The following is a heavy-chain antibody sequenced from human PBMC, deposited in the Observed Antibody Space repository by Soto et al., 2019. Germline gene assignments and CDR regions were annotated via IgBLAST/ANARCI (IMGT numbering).Heavy chain of an antibody. CDR1: GGAFSGYY. CDR2: INHSGST. J-gene: IGHJ6*02. V-gene: IGHV4-34*01. CDR3: ARGRYSSSWYYYYYYGMDV. Sequence: SETLSLTCAVYGGAFSGYYWSWIRQPPGKGLEWIGEINHSGSTNYNPSLKSRVTISVDTSKNQFSLKLSSVTAADTAVYYCARGRYSSSWYYYYYYGMDVWGQGTTVTVSS. D-gene: IGHD6-13*01.